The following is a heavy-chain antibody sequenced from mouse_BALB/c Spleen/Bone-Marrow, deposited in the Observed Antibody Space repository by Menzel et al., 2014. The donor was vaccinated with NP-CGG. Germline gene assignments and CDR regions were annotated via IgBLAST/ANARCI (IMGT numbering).Heavy chain of an antibody. D-gene: IGHD2-1*01. CDR2: IHYSGST. V-gene: IGHV3-1*02. CDR1: DYSIXSGYS. CDR3: ARFDGTYAMDY. Sequence: EVQLQESGPDLAKPSQSLSLTCTVTDYSIXSGYSWHWIRQFPGNKLEWMGYIHYSGSTNYNPSLKSRISITRDTSKNQFFLQLNSVTTEDTATYYCARFDGTYAMDYWGQGTSVTVSS. J-gene: IGHJ4*01.